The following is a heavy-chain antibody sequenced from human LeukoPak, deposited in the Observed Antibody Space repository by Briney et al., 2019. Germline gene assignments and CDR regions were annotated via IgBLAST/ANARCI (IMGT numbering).Heavy chain of an antibody. J-gene: IGHJ4*02. Sequence: PSETLSLTRTVSGGSISSSNCYWGWIRQPPGKGLEWIGSIYYSGSTYYNPSLKSRVTISVDTSKNQFSLKLSSVTAADTAVYYCATWITMIVVVTSYWGQGTLVTVSS. CDR2: IYYSGST. V-gene: IGHV4-39*01. CDR3: ATWITMIVVVTSY. D-gene: IGHD3-22*01. CDR1: GGSISSSNCY.